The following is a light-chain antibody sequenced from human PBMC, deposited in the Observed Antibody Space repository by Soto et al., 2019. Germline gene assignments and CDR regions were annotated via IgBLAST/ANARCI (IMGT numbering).Light chain of an antibody. CDR3: SSFTTHSTYV. V-gene: IGLV2-14*01. Sequence: QSALTQPASVSGSPGQSITISCTGTSSDVGANIFVSWYQQHPGKVPKLMIYTVSSRPSGVSQRFSGSNSGNTASLTISGLQAEDEADYYCSSFTTHSTYVFGTGTKLTVL. J-gene: IGLJ1*01. CDR2: TVS. CDR1: SSDVGANIF.